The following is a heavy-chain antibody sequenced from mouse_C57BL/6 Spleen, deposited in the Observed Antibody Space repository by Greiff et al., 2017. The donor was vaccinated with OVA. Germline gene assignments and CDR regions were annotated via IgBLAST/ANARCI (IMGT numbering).Heavy chain of an antibody. CDR3: AGEGRVYTTVVARGYYFDY. CDR1: GYSFTSYY. J-gene: IGHJ2*01. CDR2: IYPGSGNT. Sequence: VQRVESGPELVKPGASVKISCKASGYSFTSYYIHWVKQRPGQGLEWIGWIYPGSGNTKYNEKFKGKATLTADTSSSTAYMQLSSLTSEDSAVYNCAGEGRVYTTVVARGYYFDYGGQGTTLTVSS. D-gene: IGHD1-1*01. V-gene: IGHV1-66*01.